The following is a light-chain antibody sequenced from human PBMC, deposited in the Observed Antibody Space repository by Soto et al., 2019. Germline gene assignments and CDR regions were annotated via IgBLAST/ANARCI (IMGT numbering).Light chain of an antibody. CDR1: QDISYR. CDR2: DAS. CDR3: QQCHNLPPHT. V-gene: IGKV1-33*01. J-gene: IGKJ2*01. Sequence: DIQMTQSPSSLSASAGDRVTITCQASQDISYRLNWYQQRPGKAPKLLISDASRLETGVPIWFSGTGPGTDFTLTISSPLPEDVVTYYCQQCHNLPPHTFGQGTKLEIK.